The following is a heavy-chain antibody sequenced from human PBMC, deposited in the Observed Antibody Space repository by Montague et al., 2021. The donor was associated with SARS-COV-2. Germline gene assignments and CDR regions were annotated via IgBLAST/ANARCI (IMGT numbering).Heavy chain of an antibody. Sequence: SETLSLTCTVSGYSISSGYYWGWLRQPPGKGLEWIGSNYTRGSNYYTPSIKSRATIAVDTYKNQFSQKSTSVTAADTAMFYCASGSPQNNIRRFSASYWFDSWGQGTLVTVSS. CDR1: GYSISSGYY. V-gene: IGHV4-38-2*02. J-gene: IGHJ5*01. D-gene: IGHD1-26*01. CDR3: ASGSPQNNIRRFSASYWFDS. CDR2: NYTRGSN.